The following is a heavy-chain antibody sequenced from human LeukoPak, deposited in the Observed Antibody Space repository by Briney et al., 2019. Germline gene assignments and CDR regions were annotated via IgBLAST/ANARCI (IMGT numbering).Heavy chain of an antibody. Sequence: GGSLRLSRAASGFTFSSYSMNWVRQAPGKGLEWVSYISSSSSTIYYADSVKGRFTISRDNAKNSLYLQMNSLRDEDTAVYYCARRIIVGATTPYFDYWGQGTLVTVSS. CDR2: ISSSSSTI. CDR1: GFTFSSYS. V-gene: IGHV3-48*02. J-gene: IGHJ4*02. D-gene: IGHD1-26*01. CDR3: ARRIIVGATTPYFDY.